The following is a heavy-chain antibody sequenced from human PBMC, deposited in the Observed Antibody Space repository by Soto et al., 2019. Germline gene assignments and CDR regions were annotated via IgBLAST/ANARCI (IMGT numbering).Heavy chain of an antibody. D-gene: IGHD6-6*01. CDR2: IYPGDSDT. Sequence: GESLKISCKGSGYSFTSYWIGWVRQMPGKGLEWMGIIYPGDSDTRYSPSFQGQVTISADKSISTAYLQWSSLKPSDTAMYYCARTGQLVPSYYYGMDVWGQGTTVIVSS. CDR1: GYSFTSYW. J-gene: IGHJ6*02. V-gene: IGHV5-51*01. CDR3: ARTGQLVPSYYYGMDV.